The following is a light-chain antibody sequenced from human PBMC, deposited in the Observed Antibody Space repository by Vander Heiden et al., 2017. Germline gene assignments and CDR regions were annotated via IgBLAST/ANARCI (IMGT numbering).Light chain of an antibody. J-gene: IGKJ2*01. CDR1: QSISSY. Sequence: DIQLTQSPSSLSASVGDRVTITCRASQSISSYLNWYQQKPGKAPKLLIYAASSLQSGVPSRFSGSGSGTDFTLTISSLQPEDFATYYCQQSDSTSYTFGHGTKLEIK. CDR3: QQSDSTSYT. CDR2: AAS. V-gene: IGKV1-39*01.